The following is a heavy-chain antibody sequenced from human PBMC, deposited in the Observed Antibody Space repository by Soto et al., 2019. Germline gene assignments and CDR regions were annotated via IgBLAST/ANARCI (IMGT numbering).Heavy chain of an antibody. V-gene: IGHV4-59*01. J-gene: IGHJ6*02. CDR1: GGSISSYY. CDR2: IYYSGST. Sequence: QVQLQESGPGLVKPSETLSLTCTVSGGSISSYYWSWIRQPPGKGLEWIGYIYYSGSTNYNPSLRTRTTVSVDTSKNQFSLKLSSVTAADTAVYYCAREEGYYGMDVWGQGTTVTVSS. CDR3: AREEGYYGMDV.